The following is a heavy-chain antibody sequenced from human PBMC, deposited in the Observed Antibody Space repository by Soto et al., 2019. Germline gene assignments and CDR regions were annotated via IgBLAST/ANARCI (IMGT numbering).Heavy chain of an antibody. Sequence: QLQLVQSGAEVKKPGASVKVSCNASGYTLTSYGITWVRQAPGQGLEWMGWISGYNGATNYAYKLQGRVTMTTDTSTNTAYMELRSLRPDDTAVYYCGAFYSHGWPRGNLDQWGQGTLVTVSS. J-gene: IGHJ4*02. CDR1: GYTLTSYG. CDR2: ISGYNGAT. V-gene: IGHV1-18*01. D-gene: IGHD3-3*02. CDR3: GAFYSHGWPRGNLDQ.